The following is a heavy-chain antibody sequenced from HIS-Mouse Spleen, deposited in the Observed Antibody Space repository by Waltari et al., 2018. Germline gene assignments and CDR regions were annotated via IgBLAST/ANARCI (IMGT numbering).Heavy chain of an antibody. CDR1: GGSISSSSYY. J-gene: IGHJ2*01. Sequence: QLQLQESGPGLVKPSETLSLTCTVSGGSISSSSYYWGWIRQPPGKGLEWIWGIYYSGRTYYNQSLKSRVTISVDTSKNQFSLKLSSVTAADTAVYYCAREIPYSSSWYDWYFDLWGRGTLVTVSS. V-gene: IGHV4-39*07. CDR2: IYYSGRT. D-gene: IGHD6-13*01. CDR3: AREIPYSSSWYDWYFDL.